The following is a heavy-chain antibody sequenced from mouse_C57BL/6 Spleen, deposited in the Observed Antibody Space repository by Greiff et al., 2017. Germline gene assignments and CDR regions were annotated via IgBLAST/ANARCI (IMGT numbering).Heavy chain of an antibody. D-gene: IGHD3-1*01. J-gene: IGHJ4*01. CDR3: ARRGYDYAMDY. V-gene: IGHV1-52*01. CDR1: GYTFTSYW. Sequence: QVQLQQPGAELVRPGSSVKLSCKASGYTFTSYWMHWVKQRPIQGLEWIGNIDPSDSETHYNQKFKDKATLTVDKSSSTAYMQLSSLTSEDSAVYYCARRGYDYAMDYWGQGTSVTVSS. CDR2: IDPSDSET.